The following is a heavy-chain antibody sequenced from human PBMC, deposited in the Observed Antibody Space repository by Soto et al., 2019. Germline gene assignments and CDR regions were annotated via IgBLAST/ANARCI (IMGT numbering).Heavy chain of an antibody. J-gene: IGHJ6*02. D-gene: IGHD4-4*01. CDR1: GYTFTSYG. CDR3: ARDNSPVTTFGYYYYGMDV. CDR2: ISAYNGNT. V-gene: IGHV1-18*01. Sequence: GASVKVSCKASGYTFTSYGISWVRQAPGQGLEWMGWISAYNGNTNYAQKLQGRVTMTTDTSTSTAYMELRSLRSDDTAVYYCARDNSPVTTFGYYYYGMDVWGQGTMVTVSS.